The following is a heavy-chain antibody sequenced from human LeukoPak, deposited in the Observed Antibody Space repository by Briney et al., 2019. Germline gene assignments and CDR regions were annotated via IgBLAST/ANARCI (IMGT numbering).Heavy chain of an antibody. V-gene: IGHV3-23*01. CDR3: AKDHCSSTSCYPGVFDY. D-gene: IGHD2-2*01. CDR2: ISGSGGST. Sequence: GSLRLSCAASGFTFSSYAMSWVRQAPGKGLEWVSAISGSGGSTYYADSVKGRFTISRDNSKNTLYLQMNSLRAEDTAVYYCAKDHCSSTSCYPGVFDYWGQGTLVTVSS. J-gene: IGHJ4*02. CDR1: GFTFSSYA.